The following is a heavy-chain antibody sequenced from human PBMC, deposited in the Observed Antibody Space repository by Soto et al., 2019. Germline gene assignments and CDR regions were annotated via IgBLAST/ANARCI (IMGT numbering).Heavy chain of an antibody. CDR1: GFTFSGSA. Sequence: EVQLVESGGGLVQPGGSLKLSCAASGFTFSGSAMHWVRQASGKGLEWVGRIRSKANSYATAYAASVKGRFTISRDDSKNTAYLQMNSLKTEDTAVYYCTRLHYDSSGYSYFDYWGQGTLVTVSS. CDR2: IRSKANSYAT. CDR3: TRLHYDSSGYSYFDY. D-gene: IGHD3-22*01. V-gene: IGHV3-73*02. J-gene: IGHJ4*02.